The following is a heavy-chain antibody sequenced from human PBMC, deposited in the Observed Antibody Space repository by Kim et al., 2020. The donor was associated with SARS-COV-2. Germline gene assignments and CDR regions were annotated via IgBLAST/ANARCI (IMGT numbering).Heavy chain of an antibody. D-gene: IGHD3-10*01. Sequence: GGSLRLSCAASGFTFSSYAMTWVRQAPGKGLEWVSGISGSGDKTHYADSVRGRLTISRDNSKNPMYLQMNSLRAEDTAVYYCAKGPSGRGNKDFWYFALWGRSTLVIVSS. J-gene: IGHJ2*01. CDR1: GFTFSSYA. CDR2: ISGSGDKT. V-gene: IGHV3-23*01. CDR3: AKGPSGRGNKDFWYFAL.